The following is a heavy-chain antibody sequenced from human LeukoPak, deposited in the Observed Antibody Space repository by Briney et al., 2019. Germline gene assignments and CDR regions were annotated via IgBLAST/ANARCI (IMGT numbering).Heavy chain of an antibody. V-gene: IGHV3-21*01. CDR1: GFTFSSYS. J-gene: IGHJ4*02. CDR3: ARDAHYDSSGYPY. Sequence: GGSQRLSCAASGFTFSSYSMNWVRQAPGKGLEWVSSISSSSSYIYYADSVKGRFTISRDNAKNSLYLQMNSLRAEDTAVYYCARDAHYDSSGYPYWGQGTLVTVSS. D-gene: IGHD3-22*01. CDR2: ISSSSSYI.